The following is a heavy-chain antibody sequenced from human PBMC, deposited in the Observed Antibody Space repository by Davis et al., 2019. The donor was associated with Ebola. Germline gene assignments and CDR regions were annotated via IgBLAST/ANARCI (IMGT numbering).Heavy chain of an antibody. J-gene: IGHJ4*02. CDR2: ISGSGGST. CDR1: GFTFSSYD. CDR3: ARATGADY. D-gene: IGHD3-10*01. Sequence: GESLKISCAASGFTFSSYDMSWVRQAPGKGLEWVSAISGSGGSTYYADSVKGRFTISRDNSKNTLYLQMNSLRAEGTAVYYCARATGADYWGQGTLVTVSS. V-gene: IGHV3-23*01.